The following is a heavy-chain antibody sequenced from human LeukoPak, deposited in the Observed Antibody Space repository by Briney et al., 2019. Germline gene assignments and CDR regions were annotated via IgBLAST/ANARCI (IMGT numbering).Heavy chain of an antibody. D-gene: IGHD4-11*01. J-gene: IGHJ6*03. Sequence: PGGSLRLSCVASGFTFSDHYMDWVRQAPGKGLEWVGRTKNKANSYATEYAASVKGRFTISRDDSKNSVSLQMNSLKTEDTAVYYCATRNSYSNYYYYMDVWGKGITVTVSS. CDR2: TKNKANSYAT. V-gene: IGHV3-72*01. CDR3: ATRNSYSNYYYYMDV. CDR1: GFTFSDHY.